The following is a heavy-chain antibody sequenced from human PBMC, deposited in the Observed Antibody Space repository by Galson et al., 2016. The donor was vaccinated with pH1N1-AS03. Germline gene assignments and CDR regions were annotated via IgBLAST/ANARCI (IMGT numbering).Heavy chain of an antibody. D-gene: IGHD3-9*01. CDR1: GSSINSNSFY. V-gene: IGHV4-39*01. CDR3: ARQSNYDLFTGYYKALQFDF. CDR2: ISDSGST. Sequence: LSLTCTVSGSSINSNSFYWGWIRQSPGKGLEWIGSISDSGSTHYNLSLKSRITVSVDTSKNQFSLKLNSVTAAHTAMYYCARQSNYDLFTGYYKALQFDFWGQGTLVTVSS. J-gene: IGHJ4*01.